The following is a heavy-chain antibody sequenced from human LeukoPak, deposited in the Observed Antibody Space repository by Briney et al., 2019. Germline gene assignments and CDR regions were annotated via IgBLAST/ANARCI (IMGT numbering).Heavy chain of an antibody. CDR1: GGSISSSSYY. D-gene: IGHD3-22*01. CDR2: IYYSGST. CDR3: ARDGDGSGYYYGSFDY. J-gene: IGHJ4*02. V-gene: IGHV4-39*07. Sequence: SETLSLTCTVSGGSISSSSYYWGWIRQPPGKGLEWIGNIYYSGSTYYNPSLKSRVTISVDTSKNQFSLKLSSVTAADTAVYYCARDGDGSGYYYGSFDYWGQGTLVTVSS.